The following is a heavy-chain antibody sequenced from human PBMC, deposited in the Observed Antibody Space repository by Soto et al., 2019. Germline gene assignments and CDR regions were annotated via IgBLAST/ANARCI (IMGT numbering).Heavy chain of an antibody. V-gene: IGHV3-23*01. CDR3: AKAGPNSHGRNYFDH. CDR2: ISDTGGNT. D-gene: IGHD1-26*01. J-gene: IGHJ4*02. Sequence: RRLSCAASGFTFSSYATSWVRQAPGKGLEWISSISDTGGNTYYADSMKGRFTISRDNSKNTLYLQMNSLRAEDTAVYYCAKAGPNSHGRNYFDHWGQGTLVTVSS. CDR1: GFTFSSYA.